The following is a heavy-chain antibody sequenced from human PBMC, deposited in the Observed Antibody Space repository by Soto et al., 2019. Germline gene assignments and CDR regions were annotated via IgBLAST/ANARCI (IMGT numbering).Heavy chain of an antibody. CDR2: ITGSGAYT. J-gene: IGHJ4*02. Sequence: EVQLLESGGGLVQPGGSLRLSCEASGFTFSSYAMSWVRQVPGKGLEWISSITGSGAYTNYADSVKGRFTVSRDIYKSTLYLQMNSLRGDDPVVYFCAQDKYSEGSGWYYFDYWGKGPLVTISS. D-gene: IGHD6-19*01. CDR3: AQDKYSEGSGWYYFDY. CDR1: GFTFSSYA. V-gene: IGHV3-23*01.